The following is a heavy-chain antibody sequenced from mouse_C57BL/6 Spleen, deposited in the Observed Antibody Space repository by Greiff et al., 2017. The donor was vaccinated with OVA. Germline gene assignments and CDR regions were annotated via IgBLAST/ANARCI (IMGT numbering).Heavy chain of an antibody. CDR3: ASITAVAPCAY. Sequence: QVQLQQPGAELVKPGASVKLSCKASGYTFPSYWMHWVKQRPGRGLEWIGRIDPNSGGTKYNEKFKSKATLTVDQPSSTAYMQLSSLTSEDSAVYYCASITAVAPCAYWGQGTLVTVSA. V-gene: IGHV1-72*01. CDR2: IDPNSGGT. D-gene: IGHD1-1*01. CDR1: GYTFPSYW. J-gene: IGHJ3*01.